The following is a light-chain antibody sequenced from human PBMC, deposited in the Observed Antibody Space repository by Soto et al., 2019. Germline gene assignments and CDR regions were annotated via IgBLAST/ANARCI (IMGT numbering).Light chain of an antibody. V-gene: IGKV1-5*01. J-gene: IGKJ1*01. CDR2: DAP. CDR1: QSISSW. Sequence: GDRGTITCRASQSISSWLAWYQHQPGKAPKLLIYDAPSLESGVPSRFSGIGSGTEFTLSISSLQPEDFGTYYCQQCYMGWTFGQGTKVDIK. CDR3: QQCYMGWT.